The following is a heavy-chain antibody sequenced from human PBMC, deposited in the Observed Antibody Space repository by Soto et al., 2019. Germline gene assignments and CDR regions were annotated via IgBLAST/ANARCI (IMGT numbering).Heavy chain of an antibody. V-gene: IGHV4-39*01. Sequence: QLQLQESGPGLVKPSETLSLTCNVSGGSISTDNYYWAWFRQPPGKGLEWIGSMFYSGSAYYNPSLKSRVTISVDTSNNQFSLRLSSVTAADTAVYYCAGQRFCSGGSCYLGWFVTWGQGTLVTVSS. J-gene: IGHJ5*02. D-gene: IGHD2-15*01. CDR1: GGSISTDNYY. CDR3: AGQRFCSGGSCYLGWFVT. CDR2: MFYSGSA.